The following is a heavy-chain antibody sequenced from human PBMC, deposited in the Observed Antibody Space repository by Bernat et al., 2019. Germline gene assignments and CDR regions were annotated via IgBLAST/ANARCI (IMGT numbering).Heavy chain of an antibody. CDR3: ARVKGYCSGGSCYSPPYYYYMDV. Sequence: QVQLQQWGAGLLKPSETLSLTCAVYGGSFSGYYWSWIRQPPGKGLEWIGEINHSGSTNYNPSLKSRVTISVDTSKNQFSLKLSSVTAADTAVYYCARVKGYCSGGSCYSPPYYYYMDVWGKGTTVTVSS. V-gene: IGHV4-34*01. J-gene: IGHJ6*03. CDR1: GGSFSGYY. CDR2: INHSGST. D-gene: IGHD2-15*01.